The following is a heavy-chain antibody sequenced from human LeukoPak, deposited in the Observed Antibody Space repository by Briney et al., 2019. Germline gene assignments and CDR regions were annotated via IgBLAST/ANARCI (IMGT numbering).Heavy chain of an antibody. V-gene: IGHV3-23*01. D-gene: IGHD5-12*01. J-gene: IGHJ6*02. Sequence: PGGSLRLSCAASGFTFSSYAMSWVRQAPGKGLEWVSAISGSGGSTYYADSVKGRFTISRDNSKNTLYLQMNSLRAEDTAVYYCANLRVPLYYYYGMDVWGQGTTVTVSS. CDR2: ISGSGGST. CDR3: ANLRVPLYYYYGMDV. CDR1: GFTFSSYA.